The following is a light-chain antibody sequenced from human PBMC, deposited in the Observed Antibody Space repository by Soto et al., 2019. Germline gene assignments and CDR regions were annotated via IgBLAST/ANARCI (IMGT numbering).Light chain of an antibody. V-gene: IGKV3-11*01. CDR2: DAS. CDR1: QSVGSY. CDR3: QQRSNWPRGT. Sequence: EIVLTQSPATLSLSPGERATLSCRASQSVGSYLGWYQHKPGQAPRLLIYDASNRAPGIPARFSGSGSGTDFHLNISSLEPEDFAVYYCQQRSNWPRGTFGQGTKLEIK. J-gene: IGKJ2*01.